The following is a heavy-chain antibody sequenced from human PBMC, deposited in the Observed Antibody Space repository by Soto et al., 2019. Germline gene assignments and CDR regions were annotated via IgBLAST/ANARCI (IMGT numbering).Heavy chain of an antibody. V-gene: IGHV3-9*01. Sequence: GWSLRLSCAASGFTFDDYAMHWVRQAPGKGLEWVSGISWNSGSIGYADSVKGRFTISRDNAKNSLYLQMNSLRAEDTALYYCAKDRGMDVWGQGTTVTVSS. J-gene: IGHJ6*02. CDR2: ISWNSGSI. CDR1: GFTFDDYA. CDR3: AKDRGMDV.